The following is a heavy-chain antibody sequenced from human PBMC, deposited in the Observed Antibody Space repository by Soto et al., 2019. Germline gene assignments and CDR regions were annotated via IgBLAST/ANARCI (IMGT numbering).Heavy chain of an antibody. D-gene: IGHD6-19*01. CDR3: AKRNDGSAWPYYFDS. CDR2: IGGSDGTT. CDR1: GFTFSSYV. J-gene: IGHJ4*02. Sequence: SLRLSCAASGFTFSSYVMGWVRQAPGKGLEWVSAIGGSDGTTYYADSAKGRFTISRDNSKNTLYLQLSDLRAEDTAIYYCAKRNDGSAWPYYFDSWGQGTLVTVSS. V-gene: IGHV3-23*01.